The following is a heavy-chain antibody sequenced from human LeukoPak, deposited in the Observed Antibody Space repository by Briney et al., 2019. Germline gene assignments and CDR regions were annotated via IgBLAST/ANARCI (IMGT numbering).Heavy chain of an antibody. CDR1: GFTFSSYV. CDR3: AKRAVGAAYYFDY. Sequence: GRSLRLSCAASGFTFSSYVMSWVRQAPGKGLEWVSDISSSGDSTHYADSVKGRFTISRDNSKNTLFLQMNSLRAEDTAVYYCAKRAVGAAYYFDYWGQGTLVTVSS. D-gene: IGHD2-15*01. CDR2: ISSSGDST. J-gene: IGHJ4*02. V-gene: IGHV3-23*01.